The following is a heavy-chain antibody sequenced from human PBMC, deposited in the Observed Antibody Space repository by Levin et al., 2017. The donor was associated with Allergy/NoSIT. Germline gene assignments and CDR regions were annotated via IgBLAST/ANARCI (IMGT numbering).Heavy chain of an antibody. J-gene: IGHJ6*02. V-gene: IGHV3-30*18. CDR2: ISYDGSNK. Sequence: GGSLRLSCAASGFTFSSYGMHWVRQAPGKGLEWVAVISYDGSNKYYADSVKGRFTISRDNSKNTLYLQMNSLRPEDTAVYYCAKDKDSCTSTSDTYGMDVWGQGTTVTVSS. CDR1: GFTFSSYG. CDR3: AKDKDSCTSTSDTYGMDV. D-gene: IGHD2-2*01.